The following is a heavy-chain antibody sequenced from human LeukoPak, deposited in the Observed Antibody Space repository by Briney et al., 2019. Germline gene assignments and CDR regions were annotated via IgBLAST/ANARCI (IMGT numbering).Heavy chain of an antibody. Sequence: PGGSLRLSCAASGFTFSSYAMSWVRQAPGKGLEWVSAISGSGGSTYYADSVKARFTISRDNSKNTLYLQMKSLRAEDTAGYYCAKKSNYYGSGQDYFDYWGQGTLVTVSS. CDR2: ISGSGGST. D-gene: IGHD3-10*01. CDR3: AKKSNYYGSGQDYFDY. V-gene: IGHV3-23*01. CDR1: GFTFSSYA. J-gene: IGHJ4*02.